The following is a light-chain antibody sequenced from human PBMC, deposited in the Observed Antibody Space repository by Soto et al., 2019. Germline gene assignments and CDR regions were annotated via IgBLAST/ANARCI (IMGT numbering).Light chain of an antibody. J-gene: IGKJ2*01. V-gene: IGKV3-20*01. Sequence: EIVLTQSPFTLSLSPGDRAALSCRASQTVRNNYIAWYQQKPGQAPKLLIYGASSRATDIPGRFSGSGSGTAFALTVSRLEPEDSALYYCPHYGAPVGYTFGQGTKLEIK. CDR2: GAS. CDR1: QTVRNNY. CDR3: PHYGAPVGYT.